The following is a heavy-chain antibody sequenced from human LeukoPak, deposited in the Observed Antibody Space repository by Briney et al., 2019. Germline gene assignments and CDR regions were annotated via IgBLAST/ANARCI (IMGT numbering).Heavy chain of an antibody. CDR3: ARDQMGGSYYGYFQH. V-gene: IGHV1-18*01. CDR1: GYTFTTYG. Sequence: ASVKVSCKASGYTFTTYGISWVRQAPGQWLEWMGWISAYNGNTKYAQKLQGRVTMTTDTSTSTAYMELKSLRSDDTAVYYCARDQMGGSYYGYFQHWGQGTLVTVSS. J-gene: IGHJ1*01. D-gene: IGHD1-26*01. CDR2: ISAYNGNT.